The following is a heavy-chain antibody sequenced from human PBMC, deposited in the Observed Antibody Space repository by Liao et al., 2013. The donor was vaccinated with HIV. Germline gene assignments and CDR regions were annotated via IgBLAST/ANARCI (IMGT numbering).Heavy chain of an antibody. V-gene: IGHV4-61*02. Sequence: QVQLQESGPGLVKPSQTLSLTCTVPGGSISSGTYYWSWIRQPAGKGLEWIGRIYTSGGTNYNPSLKSRVTISVDRSKNQFSLKLSSVTAADTAVYYCARGGILVDTGFDYWGQGTLVTVSS. J-gene: IGHJ4*02. CDR3: ARGGILVDTGFDY. D-gene: IGHD5-18*01. CDR1: GGSISSGTYY. CDR2: IYTSGGT.